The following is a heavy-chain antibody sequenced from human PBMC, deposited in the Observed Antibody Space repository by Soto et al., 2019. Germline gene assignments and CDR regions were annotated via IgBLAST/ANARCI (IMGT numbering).Heavy chain of an antibody. D-gene: IGHD6-19*01. CDR1: GFTFRSYA. V-gene: IGHV3-30*03. J-gene: IGHJ3*02. CDR3: ARMAVASDAFDI. CDR2: ISYDGSNK. Sequence: LRLSCAASGFTFRSYAMHWVRQAPGKGLEWVAVISYDGSNKYYADFVKGRFTISRDNSKNTLYLQMNSLRAEDTAVYYCARMAVASDAFDIWGQGTMVTVSS.